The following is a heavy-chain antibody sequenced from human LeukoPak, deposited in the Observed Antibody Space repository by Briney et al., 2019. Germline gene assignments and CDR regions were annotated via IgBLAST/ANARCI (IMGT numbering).Heavy chain of an antibody. D-gene: IGHD3-22*01. CDR2: ISSSSSYI. CDR3: ARGSYYYDSSGYYPGY. J-gene: IGHJ4*02. V-gene: IGHV3-21*01. Sequence: PGGSLRLSCAASGFTFSSYSMNWVRQAPGKGLEWVSSISSSSSYIYYADSVKGRFTISRDNVKNSLYLQMNSLRAEDTAVYYCARGSYYYDSSGYYPGYWGQGTLVTVSS. CDR1: GFTFSSYS.